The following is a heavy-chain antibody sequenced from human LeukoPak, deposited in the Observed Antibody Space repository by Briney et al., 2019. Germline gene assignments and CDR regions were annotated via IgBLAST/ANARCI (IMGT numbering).Heavy chain of an antibody. D-gene: IGHD1-26*01. Sequence: PGGSLRLSCAASGFTFSSYWMSWVRQAPGKGLEWVANIKQDGSEKYYVDSVKGRFTISRDNAKNSLHLQMNSLRAEDTAVYYCARDWDDYYYYYMDVWGKGTTVTVSS. J-gene: IGHJ6*03. CDR2: IKQDGSEK. CDR3: ARDWDDYYYYYMDV. CDR1: GFTFSSYW. V-gene: IGHV3-7*01.